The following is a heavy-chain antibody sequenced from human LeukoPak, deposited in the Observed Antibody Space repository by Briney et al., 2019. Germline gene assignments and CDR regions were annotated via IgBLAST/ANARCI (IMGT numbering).Heavy chain of an antibody. CDR2: IYSGGNT. J-gene: IGHJ4*02. CDR1: GFTVSSNY. Sequence: GGSLRLSCAASGFTVSSNYLNWARQAPGQGLEWVSVIYSGGNTYYADSVKGRFTISRDNSKNTVYLQMNSLRAEDTAVYYCARALESSGWYPPFDYWGQGTLVTVSS. CDR3: ARALESSGWYPPFDY. V-gene: IGHV3-66*01. D-gene: IGHD6-19*01.